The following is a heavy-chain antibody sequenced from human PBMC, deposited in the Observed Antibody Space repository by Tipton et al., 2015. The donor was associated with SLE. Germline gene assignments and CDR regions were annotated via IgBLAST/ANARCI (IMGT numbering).Heavy chain of an antibody. D-gene: IGHD5-24*01. Sequence: TLSLTCTVSGGSISSGSYYWSWIRQPAGQGLEWIGRIYTSGSTNYNPSLKSRVTISVDTSKNQFSLKLSSVTAADTAVYYCARSVEMATITLFDYWGQGTLVTVSS. CDR1: GGSISSGSYY. J-gene: IGHJ4*02. CDR2: IYTSGST. CDR3: ARSVEMATITLFDY. V-gene: IGHV4-61*02.